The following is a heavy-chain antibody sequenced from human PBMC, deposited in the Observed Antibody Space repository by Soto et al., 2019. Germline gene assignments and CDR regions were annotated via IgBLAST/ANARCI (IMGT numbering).Heavy chain of an antibody. V-gene: IGHV1-18*01. D-gene: IGHD1-26*01. CDR2: ISAYNGNT. CDR3: ARVVGALGHWFDP. J-gene: IGHJ5*02. Sequence: QVQLVQSGAEVKKPGASVKVSCKASGYTFTSYGISWVRQAPGQGLEWMGRISAYNGNTNYAQKLQGRVTMTTDKSTSTAYMELRSLISDGTAVYYCARVVGALGHWFDPWGQGTLVTVSS. CDR1: GYTFTSYG.